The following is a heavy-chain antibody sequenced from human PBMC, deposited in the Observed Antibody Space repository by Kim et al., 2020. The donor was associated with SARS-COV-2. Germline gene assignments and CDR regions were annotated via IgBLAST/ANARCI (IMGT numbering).Heavy chain of an antibody. V-gene: IGHV3-11*06. CDR1: GFTFSDYD. D-gene: IGHD2-2*01. CDR3: AREASFAVSTSCYAFDY. CDR2: IRSSSSNT. Sequence: GGSLRLSCAASGFTFSDYDMSWIRQAPGKGLEWVAYIRSSSSNTNYADSVKGRFTISRDNAKNSLYLQMNSLRAEDTAVYYCAREASFAVSTSCYAFDYWGQGTLVTVSS. J-gene: IGHJ4*02.